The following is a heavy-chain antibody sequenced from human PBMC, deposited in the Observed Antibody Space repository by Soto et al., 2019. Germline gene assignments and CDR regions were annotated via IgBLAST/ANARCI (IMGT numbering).Heavy chain of an antibody. Sequence: QVQLVQSGGGVVQPGRSLRLSCVASGFIFSTYGMHWVRQVPGKGLEWVAHISYDGSNEYYADSVKGRFTGSRDNAKNTLDMQMNGLKKEDTAIYYCTKEYIVGTTWGYFESWGQGALVSVSS. CDR1: GFIFSTYG. CDR2: ISYDGSNE. J-gene: IGHJ4*02. V-gene: IGHV3-30*18. D-gene: IGHD1-1*01. CDR3: TKEYIVGTTWGYFES.